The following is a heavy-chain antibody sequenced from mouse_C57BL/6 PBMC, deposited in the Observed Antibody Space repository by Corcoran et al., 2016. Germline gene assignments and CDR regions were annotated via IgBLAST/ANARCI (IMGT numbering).Heavy chain of an antibody. CDR2: INPNNGGT. J-gene: IGHJ3*01. V-gene: IGHV1-26*01. CDR3: ARHERYYGSSPFAY. D-gene: IGHD1-1*01. CDR1: GYTFTDYY. Sequence: EVQLQQSGPELVKPGASVKISCKASGYTFTDYYMNWVKQSHGKSLEWIGDINPNNGGTSYNQKFKGKATLTVDKSSSTAYMELRSLTSEDSAVYYCARHERYYGSSPFAYWGQGTLVTVSA.